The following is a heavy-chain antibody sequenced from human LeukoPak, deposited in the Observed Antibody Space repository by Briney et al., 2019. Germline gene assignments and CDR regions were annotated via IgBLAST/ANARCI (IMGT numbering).Heavy chain of an antibody. CDR3: ARSSIAARTTFFDI. V-gene: IGHV4-4*02. CDR2: IYYSGST. J-gene: IGHJ3*02. CDR1: GGSISSSNW. D-gene: IGHD6-6*01. Sequence: SGTLSLTCTVSGGSISSSNWWSWVRQHPGKGLEWIGYIYYSGSTYYNPSLKSRVTISVDTSKNQFSLKLSSVTAADTAVYYCARSSIAARTTFFDIWGQGTMVTVSS.